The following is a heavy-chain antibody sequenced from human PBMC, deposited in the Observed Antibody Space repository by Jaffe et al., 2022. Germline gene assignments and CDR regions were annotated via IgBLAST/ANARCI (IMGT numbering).Heavy chain of an antibody. CDR3: ARDVAGALDF. J-gene: IGHJ4*02. CDR2: INQHGSEE. V-gene: IGHV3-7*05. CDR1: GFTFTNYW. Sequence: EVQLVESGGGLVQPGGSLRLSCAVSGFTFTNYWMAWVRQAPGKGLEWVANINQHGSEEHYVDSVRGRFTISRDNAKNSLYLQMNSLRAEDTAVYYCARDVAGALDFWGQGTRVTVSS. D-gene: IGHD2-15*01.